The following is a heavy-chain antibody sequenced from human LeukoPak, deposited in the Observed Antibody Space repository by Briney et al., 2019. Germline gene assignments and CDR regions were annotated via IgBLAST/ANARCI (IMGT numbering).Heavy chain of an antibody. D-gene: IGHD3-10*01. V-gene: IGHV3-30*03. J-gene: IGHJ4*02. CDR1: GFTFSNYV. CDR3: VKGSVTYTGGYFDY. Sequence: PGRSLRLSCAASGFTFSNYVMHWVRQAPGKGLEWVAVISYDGSNKYYADSVKGRFTISRDNSKNTLFMQMNSLRVEDTAVYYCVKGSVTYTGGYFDYWGQGTLVTVSS. CDR2: ISYDGSNK.